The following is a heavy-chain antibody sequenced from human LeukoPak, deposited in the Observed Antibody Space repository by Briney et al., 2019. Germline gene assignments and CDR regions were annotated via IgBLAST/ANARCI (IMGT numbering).Heavy chain of an antibody. CDR3: ARRLGWGVYDY. CDR2: ITPYNGKT. D-gene: IGHD3-10*01. CDR1: GYTFVNNG. J-gene: IGHJ4*02. Sequence: ASVKVSCKTSGYTFVNNGLTWLRQAPGQRFEWMGWITPYNGKTKYEQRLQDRLTMTTDTATSTAYMELRSLTSDDTAVYCYARRLGWGVYDYWGQGTLVSVSS. V-gene: IGHV1-18*01.